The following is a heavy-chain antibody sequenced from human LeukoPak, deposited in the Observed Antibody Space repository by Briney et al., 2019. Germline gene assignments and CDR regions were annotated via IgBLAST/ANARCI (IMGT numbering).Heavy chain of an antibody. CDR1: GYSISSGYY. V-gene: IGHV4-38-2*02. J-gene: IGHJ4*02. Sequence: PSETLSLTCTVSGYSISSGYYWGWIRQPPGKGLEWIGSIYHSGSTYYNPSLKSRVTISVDTSKNQFSLKLSSVTAADTAVYYCARDHCSGGSCYVDYWGQGTLVTVSS. CDR3: ARDHCSGGSCYVDY. D-gene: IGHD2-15*01. CDR2: IYHSGST.